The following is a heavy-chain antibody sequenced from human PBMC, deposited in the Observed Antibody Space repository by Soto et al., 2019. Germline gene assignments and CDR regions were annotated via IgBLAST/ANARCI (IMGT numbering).Heavy chain of an antibody. CDR1: GYSFTSYW. V-gene: IGHV5-10-1*01. Sequence: GESLKISCKGSGYSFTSYWISWVRQMPGKGLEWMGRIDPSDSYTNYSPSFQGHVTISADKSISTAYLQWSSLKASDTAMYYCARHRNQGGVDDAFDIWGQGTMVTVSS. J-gene: IGHJ3*02. CDR3: ARHRNQGGVDDAFDI. D-gene: IGHD1-1*01. CDR2: IDPSDSYT.